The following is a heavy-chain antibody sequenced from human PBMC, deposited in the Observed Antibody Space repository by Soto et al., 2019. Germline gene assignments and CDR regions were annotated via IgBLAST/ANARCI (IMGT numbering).Heavy chain of an antibody. V-gene: IGHV1-69*13. J-gene: IGHJ6*02. CDR1: GGTFSSYF. Sequence: SVKVSCKVSGGTFSSYFVNWVRQAPGQGLEWVGGIIPVFGTASYAEKFQGRVTITADESTSTAYMELRRLRSDDTAVYYCARETPSAAADYYYYGLDVWGQGTMVTVSS. CDR3: ARETPSAAADYYYYGLDV. CDR2: IIPVFGTA. D-gene: IGHD6-13*01.